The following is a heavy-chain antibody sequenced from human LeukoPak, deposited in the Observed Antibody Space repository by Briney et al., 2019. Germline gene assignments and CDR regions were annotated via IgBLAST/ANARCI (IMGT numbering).Heavy chain of an antibody. CDR2: IYYSGTT. Sequence: SETLSLTCTGSGGSISHYYWSWIRQRPGKELEGIGYIYYSGTTNYNPPLKSRVTISVDTSKIQFSMKLNSVTAADTAVYYCAREDPQTKVPEGMDVWGQGTTVTVFS. CDR1: GGSISHYY. J-gene: IGHJ6*02. CDR3: AREDPQTKVPEGMDV. D-gene: IGHD4/OR15-4a*01. V-gene: IGHV4-59*01.